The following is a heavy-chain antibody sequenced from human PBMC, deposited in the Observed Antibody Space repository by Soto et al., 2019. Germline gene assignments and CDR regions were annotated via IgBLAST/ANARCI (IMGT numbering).Heavy chain of an antibody. CDR1: GYTFTSYG. V-gene: IGHV1-18*01. D-gene: IGHD1-1*01. CDR2: ISAHNGNT. CDR3: ARGRYGDY. Sequence: QVHLVQSGAEVKKPGASVKVSCKGSGYTFTSYGITWVRQAPGQGLEWMGWISAHNGNTDYAPRLQGRVTVTRDTSTSTAYLELRSLRSDDTAVYYCARGRYGDYSGQGALVTVSS. J-gene: IGHJ4*02.